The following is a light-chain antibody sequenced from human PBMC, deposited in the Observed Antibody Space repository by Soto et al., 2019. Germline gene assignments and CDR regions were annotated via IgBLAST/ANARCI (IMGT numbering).Light chain of an antibody. CDR2: DAS. J-gene: IGKJ4*01. CDR1: QTVRNNY. Sequence: EFVLTQSPGTLSLSPGERATLSCRASQTVRNNYLAWYQQKPGQAPRLLIYDASSRATGIPDRFSGGGSGTDLTLTISRLEPEDFAVYYCQQFSSYPPTFGGGTKVDIK. V-gene: IGKV3-20*01. CDR3: QQFSSYPPT.